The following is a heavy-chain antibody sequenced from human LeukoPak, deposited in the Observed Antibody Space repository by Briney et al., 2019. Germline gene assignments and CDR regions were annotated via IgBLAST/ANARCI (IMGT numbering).Heavy chain of an antibody. J-gene: IGHJ4*02. D-gene: IGHD2-15*01. V-gene: IGHV1-2*06. Sequence: ASVKVSCKASGYTFTGNFMHWLRQAPGQGLEWMGLINPDSGGANYAQKFRGRVTMTRDTSISTAYMELSRLRSDDTAVYYCARGTDCSGGSCLDYWGQGTLVTVSS. CDR3: ARGTDCSGGSCLDY. CDR2: INPDSGGA. CDR1: GYTFTGNF.